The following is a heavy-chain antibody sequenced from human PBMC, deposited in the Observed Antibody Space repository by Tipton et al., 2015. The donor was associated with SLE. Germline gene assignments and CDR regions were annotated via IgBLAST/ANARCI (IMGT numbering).Heavy chain of an antibody. CDR3: ARGSQTPLDY. V-gene: IGHV4-34*01. Sequence: TLSLTCAVYGGSFSGYSWSWIRQPPGKGLEWIGYIYYSGSTYYNPSLKSRLTISVDTSKNQFSLRLSSVTAADTALYYCARGSQTPLDYWGQGTLVSVSS. CDR2: IYYSGST. CDR1: GGSFSGYS. J-gene: IGHJ4*02.